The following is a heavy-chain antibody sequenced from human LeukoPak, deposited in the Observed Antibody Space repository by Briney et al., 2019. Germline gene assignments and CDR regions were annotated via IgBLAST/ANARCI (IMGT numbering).Heavy chain of an antibody. V-gene: IGHV1-69*04. CDR3: ARDSTAVAGGNWFDP. J-gene: IGHJ5*02. CDR1: GGTFSSYA. CDR2: IIPIFGIA. D-gene: IGHD6-19*01. Sequence: ASVKVSCKASGGTFSSYAISWVRRAPGQGLEWMGRIIPIFGIANYAQKFQGRVTITADKSTSTAYMELSSLRSEDTAVYYCARDSTAVAGGNWFDPWGLGTLVTVSS.